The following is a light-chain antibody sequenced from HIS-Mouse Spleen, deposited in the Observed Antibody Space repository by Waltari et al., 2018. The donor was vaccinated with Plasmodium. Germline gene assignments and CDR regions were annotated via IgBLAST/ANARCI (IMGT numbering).Light chain of an antibody. J-gene: IGKJ5*01. CDR1: QGISSW. Sequence: DIQMTQSPSSVSASVGDRVTITCRASQGISSWLAWYQQKPGNAPKLLIYAASSLKSGGPSRYSGSGSGTDFNLTISSQKAEDVATYYCKQANSLPASITFGQGTRLEIK. CDR3: KQANSLPASIT. CDR2: AAS. V-gene: IGKV1-12*01.